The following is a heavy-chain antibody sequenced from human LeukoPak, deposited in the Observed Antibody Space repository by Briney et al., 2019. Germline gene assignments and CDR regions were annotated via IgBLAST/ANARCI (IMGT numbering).Heavy chain of an antibody. CDR3: ARARRDSFIVSQLWYLNY. CDR1: GFTFSSYW. J-gene: IGHJ4*02. Sequence: GGSLRPSCAASGFTFSSYWMHWVRQAPGKGLVWVSRINSDGSSTTYADSVKGRFTISRDNAKNTLYLQMNSLRAEDTAVYYCARARRDSFIVSQLWYLNYWGQGTLVTASS. V-gene: IGHV3-74*01. CDR2: INSDGSST. D-gene: IGHD5-18*01.